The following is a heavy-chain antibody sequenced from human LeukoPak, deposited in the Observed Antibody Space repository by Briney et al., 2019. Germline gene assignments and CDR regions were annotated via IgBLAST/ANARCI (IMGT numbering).Heavy chain of an antibody. CDR2: INHSGST. J-gene: IGHJ5*02. D-gene: IGHD2-2*01. V-gene: IGHV4-34*01. Sequence: SETLSLTCAVYGGSFSGYYWSWIRQPPGKGLEWIGEINHSGSTNYNPSLKSRVTISVDTSKNQFSLKLSSVTAADTAVYYCARGPVLGYCSSTSCLNWFDPWGQGTLVTVSS. CDR1: GGSFSGYY. CDR3: ARGPVLGYCSSTSCLNWFDP.